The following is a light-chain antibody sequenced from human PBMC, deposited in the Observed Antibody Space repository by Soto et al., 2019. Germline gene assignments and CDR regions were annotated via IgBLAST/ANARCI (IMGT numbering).Light chain of an antibody. J-gene: IGKJ4*01. CDR3: QQYGSSTLT. CDR1: QSVSSSY. CDR2: GAS. Sequence: PGERATLSCRASQSVSSSYLAWYQQKPGQAPRLLIYGASSRATGIPDRFSGSGSGTDFTLTISRLEPEDFAVYYCQQYGSSTLTFRGGTKVEIK. V-gene: IGKV3-20*01.